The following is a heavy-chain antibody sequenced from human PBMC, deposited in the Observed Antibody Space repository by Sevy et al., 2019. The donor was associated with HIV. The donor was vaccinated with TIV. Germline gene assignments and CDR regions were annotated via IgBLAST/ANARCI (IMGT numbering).Heavy chain of an antibody. CDR3: ARDRHYDFWSGYTYYYYGMDV. CDR1: GFTFSSYS. CDR2: ISSSSSTI. D-gene: IGHD3-3*01. J-gene: IGHJ6*02. Sequence: GGSLRLSCAASGFTFSSYSMNWVRQAPGKGLEWVSYISSSSSTIYYADSVKGRFIISRDNAKNSLYLQMNSLRDEDTAVYYCARDRHYDFWSGYTYYYYGMDVWGQGTTVTVSS. V-gene: IGHV3-48*02.